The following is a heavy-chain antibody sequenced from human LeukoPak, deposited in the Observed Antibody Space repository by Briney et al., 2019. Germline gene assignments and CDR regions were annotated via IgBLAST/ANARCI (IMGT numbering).Heavy chain of an antibody. Sequence: GGSLRLSCAASGFTFSSAWMSWVRQAPGKGLEWVGRIKRKNDGGATEYAAPVKGRFTISRDDSKSRLYLQMNSLKTEDTAVYYCTTDRSPLRFLEWTLGYWGQGSLVTVSS. V-gene: IGHV3-15*01. J-gene: IGHJ4*02. CDR1: GFTFSSAW. CDR3: TTDRSPLRFLEWTLGY. CDR2: IKRKNDGGAT. D-gene: IGHD3-3*01.